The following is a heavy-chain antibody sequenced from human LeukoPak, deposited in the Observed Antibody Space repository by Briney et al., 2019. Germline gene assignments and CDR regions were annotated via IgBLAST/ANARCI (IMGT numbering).Heavy chain of an antibody. D-gene: IGHD4-17*01. V-gene: IGHV3-23*01. CDR2: ISGSGGST. J-gene: IGHJ1*01. Sequence: GGSLRLSCAASGFTFSSYGMSWVRQAPGKGLEWVSVISGSGGSTYYADSVKGRFTISRDNSKNTLYLQMNSLRAEDTAVYYCAKGHDYGAQLKKYTKGGEYFQHWGQGTLVTVSS. CDR1: GFTFSSYG. CDR3: AKGHDYGAQLKKYTKGGEYFQH.